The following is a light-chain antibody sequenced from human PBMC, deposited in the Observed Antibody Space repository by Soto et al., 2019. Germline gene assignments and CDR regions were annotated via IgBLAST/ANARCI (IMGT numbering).Light chain of an antibody. CDR3: MQGTHWPFT. Sequence: DVVMTQSPLSLSVTLGQPASISCRSSQSLVFSDGNTYLNWFHQRPGQSPRRVIYKVSNRDSGVPDRFSGSGAGTVFTLKISRVEAEDVGVYYCMQGTHWPFTFGPGTKVDIK. CDR1: QSLVFSDGNTY. J-gene: IGKJ3*01. CDR2: KVS. V-gene: IGKV2-30*01.